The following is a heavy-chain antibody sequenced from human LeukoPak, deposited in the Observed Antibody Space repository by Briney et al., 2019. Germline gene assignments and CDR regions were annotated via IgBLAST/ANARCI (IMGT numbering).Heavy chain of an antibody. CDR2: ISAYNGNT. D-gene: IGHD2-21*02. V-gene: IGHV1-18*01. CDR1: GYTFTSYG. CDR3: ARAYCGGDCYLYYFDY. J-gene: IGHJ4*02. Sequence: GASVKVSCKASGYTFTSYGISWVRQAPGQGLEWMGWISAYNGNTNYAQKLQGRVTMTADTSTSTAYMELRSLRSDDTAVYYCARAYCGGDCYLYYFDYWGQETLVTVSS.